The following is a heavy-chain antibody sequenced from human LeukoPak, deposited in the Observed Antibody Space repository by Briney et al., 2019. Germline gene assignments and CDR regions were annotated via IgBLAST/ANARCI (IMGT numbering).Heavy chain of an antibody. CDR3: ARSSGHSYGDFDY. D-gene: IGHD5-18*01. Sequence: SETLSLTCSVSGVSITSNYWSWVRQPPGKGLGWLGYTHHSGATSYNPSPKSRSTMSLDSSNNQFSLKPSSVTAADTAVYYCARSSGHSYGDFDYWGQGNLVTVSA. V-gene: IGHV4-59*01. CDR1: GVSITSNY. J-gene: IGHJ4*02. CDR2: THHSGAT.